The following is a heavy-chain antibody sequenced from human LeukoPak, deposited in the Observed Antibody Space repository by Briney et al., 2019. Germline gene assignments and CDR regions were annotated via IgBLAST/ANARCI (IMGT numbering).Heavy chain of an antibody. CDR3: AKLGFDSSGSHSLVDY. V-gene: IGHV3-30*18. CDR1: GFTFSSYG. J-gene: IGHJ4*02. Sequence: PGGSLRLSCAASGFTFSSYGMHWVRQAPGKGLEWVGFISYDGSKKIYADFVKGRFSISRDNSKNTLYVQMNSLGAGDTALYYCAKLGFDSSGSHSLVDYWGQGTPVTVSS. D-gene: IGHD3-22*01. CDR2: ISYDGSKK.